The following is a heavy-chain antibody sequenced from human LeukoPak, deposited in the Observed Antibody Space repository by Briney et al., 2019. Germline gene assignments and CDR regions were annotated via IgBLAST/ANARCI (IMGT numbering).Heavy chain of an antibody. CDR3: AREDYEGAGSHMDV. J-gene: IGHJ6*03. CDR1: GGSISSGSYY. V-gene: IGHV4-61*02. D-gene: IGHD3-10*01. CDR2: SYTSGST. Sequence: SQTLSLTCTVSGGSISSGSYYWSWIRQPAGKGLEWIGRSYTSGSTNYNPSLKSRITISVDTSKNQFHLKLSSVTAADTAVDYCAREDYEGAGSHMDVWGKGTTVTVSS.